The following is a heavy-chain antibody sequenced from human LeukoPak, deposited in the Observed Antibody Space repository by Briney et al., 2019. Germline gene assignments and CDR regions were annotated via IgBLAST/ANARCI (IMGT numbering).Heavy chain of an antibody. CDR3: ARDGGSVNYVWGSYRPPREGFGY. J-gene: IGHJ4*02. V-gene: IGHV1-46*01. CDR2: INPSGGST. CDR1: GYTFTSYY. D-gene: IGHD3-16*02. Sequence: ASVKVSCKASGYTFTSYYMHWVRQAPGQGLEWMGIINPSGGSTSYAQKFQGRVTMTRDMSTSTVYMELSSLRSEDTAVYYCARDGGSVNYVWGSYRPPREGFGYWGQGTLVTVSS.